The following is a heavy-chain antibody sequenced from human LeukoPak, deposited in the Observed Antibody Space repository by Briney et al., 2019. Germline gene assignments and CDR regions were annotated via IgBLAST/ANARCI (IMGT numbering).Heavy chain of an antibody. V-gene: IGHV1-18*01. CDR1: GYTFTSYG. D-gene: IGHD4-17*01. CDR2: ISDYNGNT. Sequence: ASVKVSCKASGYTFTSYGISWVRQAPGQGLEWMGWISDYNGNTNYAQKLQGRVTMTEDTSTDTAYMELSSLRSEDTAVYYCATTNDYGDYWHPFDYWGQGTLVTVSS. J-gene: IGHJ4*02. CDR3: ATTNDYGDYWHPFDY.